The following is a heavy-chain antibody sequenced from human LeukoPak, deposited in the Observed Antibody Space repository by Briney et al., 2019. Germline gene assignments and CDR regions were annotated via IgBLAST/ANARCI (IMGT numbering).Heavy chain of an antibody. D-gene: IGHD6-6*01. CDR2: IHDRGSD. CDR3: ARYGLVEFRNAFQY. Sequence: KASETLSLTCSVSGASITTTNFWWTWIRQSPGRGLEWIGYIHDRGSDKYNPALESRSTLSVDTPKNQFSLKLNSVTAADTAVYYCARYGLVEFRNAFQYWGQGILVSVSS. CDR1: GASITTTNFW. J-gene: IGHJ1*01. V-gene: IGHV4-61*01.